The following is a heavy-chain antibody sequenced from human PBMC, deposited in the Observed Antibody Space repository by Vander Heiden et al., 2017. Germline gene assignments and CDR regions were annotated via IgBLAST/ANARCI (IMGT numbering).Heavy chain of an antibody. D-gene: IGHD1-1*01. CDR3: GAGAGSFSNWFDS. V-gene: IGHV4-39*01. Sequence: QRHLQESGPGLVKPSETLSLPCTVSGGSINSTSHYWAGLRPSPGQGLEWHGSYYYKGTTYSNPSLKGRATISIDSSQNQVSLTLKSVTAADTAVYYCGAGAGSFSNWFDSWGQGTLVTVS. CDR1: GGSINSTSHY. CDR2: YYYKGTT. J-gene: IGHJ5*01.